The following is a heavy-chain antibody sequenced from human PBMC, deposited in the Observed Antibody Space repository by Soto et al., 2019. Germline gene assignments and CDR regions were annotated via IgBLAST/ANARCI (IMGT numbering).Heavy chain of an antibody. CDR3: ARDSAIGKLGSNWFDP. J-gene: IGHJ5*02. D-gene: IGHD3-10*01. V-gene: IGHV4-31*03. Sequence: SETLSLTCTVSGGSISSGGYYWSWIRQHPGKGLEWIGYIGYSGSTYYNPSLKSRVTISVDTSKNQFSLKLSSVTAADTAVYYCARDSAIGKLGSNWFDPWGQGTLVTVSS. CDR1: GGSISSGGYY. CDR2: IGYSGST.